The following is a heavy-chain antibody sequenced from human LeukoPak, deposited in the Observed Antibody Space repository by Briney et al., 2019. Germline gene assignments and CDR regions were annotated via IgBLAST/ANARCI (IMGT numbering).Heavy chain of an antibody. D-gene: IGHD5-24*01. CDR3: ARDVGAGRDGYNDAFDI. CDR2: INHSGST. V-gene: IGHV4-34*01. J-gene: IGHJ3*02. Sequence: PSETLSLTCAVYGGSFSGYYWSWIRQPPGKGLEWIGEINHSGSTNYNPSLKSRVTISVDTSKTQFSLKLSSVTAADTAVYYCARDVGAGRDGYNDAFDIWGQGTMVTVSS. CDR1: GGSFSGYY.